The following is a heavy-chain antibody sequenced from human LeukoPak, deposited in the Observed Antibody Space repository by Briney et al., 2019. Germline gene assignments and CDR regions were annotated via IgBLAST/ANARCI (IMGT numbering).Heavy chain of an antibody. Sequence: GGSLRLSCAASGFTFSSYSMNWVRQAPGKGLEWVSSISSSSSYIYYADSVKGRFTISRDNAKNSLYLQMNSLRAEDTAVYYCASLSYYYDSSGYDDYWGQGTLVTVSS. CDR1: GFTFSSYS. CDR3: ASLSYYYDSSGYDDY. V-gene: IGHV3-21*04. D-gene: IGHD3-22*01. J-gene: IGHJ4*02. CDR2: ISSSSSYI.